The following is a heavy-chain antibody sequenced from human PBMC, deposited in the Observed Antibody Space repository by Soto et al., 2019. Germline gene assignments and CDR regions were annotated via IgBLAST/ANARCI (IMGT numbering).Heavy chain of an antibody. CDR1: GCTFSSYW. J-gene: IGHJ4*02. Sequence: PGGSMRLSCAAAGCTFSSYWRSWVRQAQGKGLEWVANIKQDGSEKYYVDSVKGRFTISRDNAKNSLYLQMNSLRAEDTAVYYCARDPERITIFGVAPQRDYWGQGTLVTVSS. D-gene: IGHD3-3*01. CDR3: ARDPERITIFGVAPQRDY. CDR2: IKQDGSEK. V-gene: IGHV3-7*05.